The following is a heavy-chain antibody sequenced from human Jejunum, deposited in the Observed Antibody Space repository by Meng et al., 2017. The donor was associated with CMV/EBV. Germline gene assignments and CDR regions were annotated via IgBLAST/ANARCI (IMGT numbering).Heavy chain of an antibody. V-gene: IGHV3-23*01. Sequence: ASGFTFSGYAMNWVRQAPGKGLEWVSSTTISGATTYYADSVKGRFTISRDNSKKTLYLQMTSLRPEDTAVYYCAKDQRSEGSADIWGQGTMVTVSS. CDR1: GFTFSGYA. CDR3: AKDQRSEGSADI. CDR2: TTISGATT. J-gene: IGHJ3*02. D-gene: IGHD6-25*01.